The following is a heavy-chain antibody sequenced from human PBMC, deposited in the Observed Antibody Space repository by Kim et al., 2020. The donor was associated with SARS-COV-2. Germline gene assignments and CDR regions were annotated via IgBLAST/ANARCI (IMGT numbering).Heavy chain of an antibody. D-gene: IGHD3-10*01. J-gene: IGHJ3*02. CDR3: ARGIVPPLLWFGEYDAFDI. CDR2: IYHSGST. V-gene: IGHV4-38-2*02. Sequence: SETLSLTCTVSGYSISSGYYWGWIRQPPGKGLEWIGSIYHSGSTYYNPSLKSRVTISVDTSKNQFSLKLSSVTAADTAVYYCARGIVPPLLWFGEYDAFDIWGQGTMVTVSS. CDR1: GYSISSGYY.